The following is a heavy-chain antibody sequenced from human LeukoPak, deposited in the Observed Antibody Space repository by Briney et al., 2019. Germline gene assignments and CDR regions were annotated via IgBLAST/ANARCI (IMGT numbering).Heavy chain of an antibody. CDR2: IYYSGST. D-gene: IGHD5-12*01. V-gene: IGHV4-59*01. CDR3: ARALPMGWLRYNNPDYYFDY. J-gene: IGHJ4*02. Sequence: SETLSLTCTVSGGSISSYYWSWIRQPPGKGLEWIGYIYYSGSTNYNPSLKSRVTISVDTSKNQFSLKLSSVTAADTAVYYCARALPMGWLRYNNPDYYFDYWDQGTLVTVSS. CDR1: GGSISSYY.